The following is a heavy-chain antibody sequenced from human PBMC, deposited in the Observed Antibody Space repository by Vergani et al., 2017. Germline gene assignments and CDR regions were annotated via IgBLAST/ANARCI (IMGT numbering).Heavy chain of an antibody. J-gene: IGHJ4*02. Sequence: EVQLVESGGGLVKPGGSLRLSCAASGFSFSSYSMNWVRQAPGKGLEWVSAISGSGGSTYYADSVKGRFTISRDNSKNTLYLQMNSLRAEDTAVYYCAKDMKSSYYDFWSDYWGQGTLVTVSS. V-gene: IGHV3-23*04. CDR2: ISGSGGST. CDR3: AKDMKSSYYDFWSDY. D-gene: IGHD3-3*01. CDR1: GFSFSSYS.